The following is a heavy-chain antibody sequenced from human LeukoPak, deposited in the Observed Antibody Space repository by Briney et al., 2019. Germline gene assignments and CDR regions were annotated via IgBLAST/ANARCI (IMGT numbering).Heavy chain of an antibody. CDR2: IVVGSGNT. Sequence: TSVKVSCKASGFTFTSSAVQWVRQARGQRLEWIGWIVVGSGNTNYAQKFQERATITRDMSTSTAYMELSSLRSEDTAVYYCAAGGSGSYYGSHFDYWGQGTLVTVSS. CDR1: GFTFTSSA. CDR3: AAGGSGSYYGSHFDY. J-gene: IGHJ4*02. D-gene: IGHD3-10*01. V-gene: IGHV1-58*01.